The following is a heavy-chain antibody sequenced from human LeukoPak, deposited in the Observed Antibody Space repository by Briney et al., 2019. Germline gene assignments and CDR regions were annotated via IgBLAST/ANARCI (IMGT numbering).Heavy chain of an antibody. CDR1: GFTFSDYA. J-gene: IGHJ4*02. CDR3: VKAKYYSWSDGSSFDC. D-gene: IGHD1-1*01. Sequence: QPGGSLRLSCSGSGFTFSDYAMFWVRQAPGKGLEYVSAIMSNGRSTYLADTVKDRFTISRDNSKNMLYLQMSSLRPEDTAVYYCVKAKYYSWSDGSSFDCWGQGTLVTVSS. CDR2: IMSNGRST. V-gene: IGHV3-64D*06.